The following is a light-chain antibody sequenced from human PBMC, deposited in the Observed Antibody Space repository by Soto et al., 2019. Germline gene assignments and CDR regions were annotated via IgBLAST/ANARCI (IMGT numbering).Light chain of an antibody. Sequence: DIQMTQSPSTLSASVGDRVTITCRASQSINTWLAWYQQKPGKAHKLLIYKASSLGSGVPSRFSGSGSGTDFTLTISSLQPDDFAIYYCQQYNSHSSYTFGQGTKLEIK. V-gene: IGKV1-5*03. J-gene: IGKJ2*01. CDR3: QQYNSHSSYT. CDR1: QSINTW. CDR2: KAS.